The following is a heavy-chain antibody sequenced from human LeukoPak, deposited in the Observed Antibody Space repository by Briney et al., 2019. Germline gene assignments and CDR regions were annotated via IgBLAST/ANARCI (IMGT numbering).Heavy chain of an antibody. CDR3: AKPSVQVAYFDY. J-gene: IGHJ4*02. Sequence: PGGSLRLSCAASGFTFSTYGMHWVRQAPGKGLEWVAFIRYDGSNKYYADSVKGRFTISRDNSKNTLYLQMNSLRAEDTAVYYCAKPSVQVAYFDYWGQGTLVTGSS. V-gene: IGHV3-30*02. CDR2: IRYDGSNK. CDR1: GFTFSTYG. D-gene: IGHD5-12*01.